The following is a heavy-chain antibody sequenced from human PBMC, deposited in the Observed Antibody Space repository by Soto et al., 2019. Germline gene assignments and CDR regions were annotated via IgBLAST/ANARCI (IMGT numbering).Heavy chain of an antibody. V-gene: IGHV4-31*03. Sequence: SETLSLTCTVSGGSISSGGYYWSWIRQHPGKGLEWIGYIYYSGSTYYNPSLKSRVTISVDTSKNQFSLKLSSVTAADTAVYYCAREVAVAGVFDYRAQRTPVTVSS. CDR2: IYYSGST. D-gene: IGHD6-19*01. CDR1: GGSISSGGYY. CDR3: AREVAVAGVFDY. J-gene: IGHJ4*02.